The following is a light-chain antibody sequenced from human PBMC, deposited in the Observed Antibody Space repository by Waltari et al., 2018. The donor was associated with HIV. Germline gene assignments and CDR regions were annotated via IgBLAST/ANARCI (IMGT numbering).Light chain of an antibody. CDR1: SSDVGGYNY. J-gene: IGLJ2*01. V-gene: IGLV2-14*01. CDR2: EVS. Sequence: QSALTQPASVSGSPGQSITISCTGTSSDVGGYNYVSWYQQLPGKAPKLMIYEVSDRPSGVSNRFSGSKSANTASLTISGLQAEDEADYYCSSYTSVSTYVVFGGGTKLTVL. CDR3: SSYTSVSTYVV.